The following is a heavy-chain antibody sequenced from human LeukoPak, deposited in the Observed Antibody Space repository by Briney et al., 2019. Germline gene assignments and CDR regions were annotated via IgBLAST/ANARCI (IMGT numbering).Heavy chain of an antibody. V-gene: IGHV5-51*01. Sequence: GESLKISCKGSGYSFTSYWIGWVRQMPGKGLEWMGIIYPGDSDTRYSPSFQGQVTISADKSISTAYLQWSSLKASDTAMYYCARSSSSWYNAFDIWGQGTMVTVSS. J-gene: IGHJ3*02. CDR1: GYSFTSYW. CDR3: ARSSSSWYNAFDI. CDR2: IYPGDSDT. D-gene: IGHD6-13*01.